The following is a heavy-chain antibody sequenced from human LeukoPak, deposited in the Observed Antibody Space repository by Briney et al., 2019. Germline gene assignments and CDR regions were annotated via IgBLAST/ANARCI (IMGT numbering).Heavy chain of an antibody. V-gene: IGHV4-39*01. CDR3: ATLTTVTTEY. Sequence: SETLSLTCTVSGGSISSSSYYWGWIRQPPGKGLEWIGSIYYSGSTYYNPSLKSRVTISADTSKNQFSLKLSSVTAADTAVYYCATLTTVTTEYWGQGTLVTVSS. J-gene: IGHJ4*02. CDR2: IYYSGST. D-gene: IGHD4-11*01. CDR1: GGSISSSSYY.